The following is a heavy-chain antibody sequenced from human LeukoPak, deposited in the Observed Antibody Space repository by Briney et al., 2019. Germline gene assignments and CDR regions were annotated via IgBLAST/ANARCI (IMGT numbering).Heavy chain of an antibody. Sequence: PSETLSLTCAVYGGSLSGYYWSWFRQPPGKGLEWIGEVNHRGSTNYNPSLKSRVTISVDTSKNQFSLKLSSVTAADTAVYYCAREIIVARGAFDIWGQGTMVTDSS. V-gene: IGHV4-34*01. CDR1: GGSLSGYY. CDR2: VNHRGST. D-gene: IGHD5-12*01. CDR3: AREIIVARGAFDI. J-gene: IGHJ3*02.